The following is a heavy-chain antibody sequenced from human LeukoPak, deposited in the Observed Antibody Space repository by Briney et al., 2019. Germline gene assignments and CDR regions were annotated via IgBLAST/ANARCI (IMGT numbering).Heavy chain of an antibody. Sequence: PGGSLRLSCAASGFTFSSHWMHWVRQAPGKGLVWVSRINSDGSITTYADSAQGRFTISRDNAKNTLYLQMNSLRVEDTAVYYCARGLRYSISPFDYWGQGTLVTVSS. CDR1: GFTFSSHW. D-gene: IGHD3-16*02. CDR3: ARGLRYSISPFDY. CDR2: INSDGSIT. V-gene: IGHV3-74*01. J-gene: IGHJ4*02.